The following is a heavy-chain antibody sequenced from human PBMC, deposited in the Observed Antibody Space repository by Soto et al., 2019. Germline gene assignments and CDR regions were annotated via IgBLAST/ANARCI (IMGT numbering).Heavy chain of an antibody. D-gene: IGHD1-26*01. Sequence: EVQLLESGGGLVQPGGSLRLSCAASGFTFSSYAMSWVRQAPGKGLEWVSAISGSGGSTYYADSVKGLFTISRDNSKNTLYLQMNSLRAEDTAVYYCAKYGGGSYSIDDYWGQGTLVTVSS. CDR1: GFTFSSYA. CDR2: ISGSGGST. J-gene: IGHJ4*02. V-gene: IGHV3-23*01. CDR3: AKYGGGSYSIDDY.